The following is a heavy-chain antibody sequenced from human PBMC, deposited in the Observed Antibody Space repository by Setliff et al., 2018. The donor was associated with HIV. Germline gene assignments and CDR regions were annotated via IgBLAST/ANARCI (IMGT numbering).Heavy chain of an antibody. CDR1: GFTFSDAW. D-gene: IGHD3-10*01. J-gene: IGHJ4*02. Sequence: GGSLRLSCAASGFTFSDAWMDWVRQAPGKGLEWVGHIKNKTNGGTTDYAAPVKGRFTISRDDSKHTLYVQMNSLKTEDTAVYYCTTDRGAMVRGVYDYWGQGTLVTVSS. CDR3: TTDRGAMVRGVYDY. V-gene: IGHV3-15*01. CDR2: IKNKTNGGTT.